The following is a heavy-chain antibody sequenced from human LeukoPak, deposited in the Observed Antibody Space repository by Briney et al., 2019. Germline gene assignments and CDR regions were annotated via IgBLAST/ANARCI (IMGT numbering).Heavy chain of an antibody. CDR1: GGSVSSGSYY. J-gene: IGHJ3*02. CDR2: IFYSGST. CDR3: ARRNDFHI. V-gene: IGHV4-61*01. Sequence: PSETLSLTCTVSGGSVSSGSYYWSWIRQPPGKGLEWIGYIFYSGSTTYNPSLKNRVTMSVDTSKNKFSLKLSSVTAADTAVYYCARRNDFHIWGQGTMVTVSS.